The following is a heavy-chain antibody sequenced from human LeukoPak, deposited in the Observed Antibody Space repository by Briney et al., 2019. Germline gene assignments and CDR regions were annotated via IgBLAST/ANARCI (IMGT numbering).Heavy chain of an antibody. CDR1: GGSISSDY. CDR3: ARGDPTGRPGIAFDH. Sequence: SETLSLTCTVSGGSISSDYWSWIRQPPGKALEWIGFFHDSRGTNYNPSLRSRASISLDTSKSQFYLDLGSVTAADTAVYYCARGDPTGRPGIAFDHWGQGTLVTVSS. V-gene: IGHV4-59*01. J-gene: IGHJ4*02. CDR2: FHDSRGT. D-gene: IGHD1-26*01.